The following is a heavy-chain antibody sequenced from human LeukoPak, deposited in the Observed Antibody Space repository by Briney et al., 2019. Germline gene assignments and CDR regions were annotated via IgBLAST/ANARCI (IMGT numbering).Heavy chain of an antibody. CDR3: AYQLLYLMEKFDL. J-gene: IGHJ5*02. D-gene: IGHD2-2*02. Sequence: ASVKVSYKASGYTFTSYYIHWVRQAPGQGLEWMGWINPNSGGTNYAQKFQGRVTMTRDTSISTAYMELSRLRSDDTAVYYCAYQLLYLMEKFDLWGKGTLVTVSS. V-gene: IGHV1-2*02. CDR2: INPNSGGT. CDR1: GYTFTSYY.